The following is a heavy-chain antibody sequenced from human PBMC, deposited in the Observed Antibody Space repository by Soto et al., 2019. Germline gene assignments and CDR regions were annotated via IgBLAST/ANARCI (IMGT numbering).Heavy chain of an antibody. CDR1: GDSISAYS. Sequence: PSETLSLTCTVSGDSISAYSWSWVRQPPGKGLEWIGNIHYNGNTKYNPSLKSRVTISVDTSKNQFSLKLSSVTAADTAVYFCARLPGYCSGDSCRIDYWGQGTLVTVSS. CDR2: IHYNGNT. V-gene: IGHV4-59*08. J-gene: IGHJ4*02. D-gene: IGHD2-15*01. CDR3: ARLPGYCSGDSCRIDY.